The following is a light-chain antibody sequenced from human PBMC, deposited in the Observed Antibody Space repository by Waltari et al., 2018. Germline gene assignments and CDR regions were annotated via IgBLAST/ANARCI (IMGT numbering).Light chain of an antibody. Sequence: DIVMTQSPDSLAVSLGERATINCKSSQSVLYSSNNKKYLAWFQQKPGQPPNLLIYWASTRESGVPDRFSGSGSGTDFTLTISSLQAEDVAVYYCQQYYSAPLTFGGGTKVEIK. J-gene: IGKJ4*01. CDR3: QQYYSAPLT. CDR2: WAS. CDR1: QSVLYSSNNKKY. V-gene: IGKV4-1*01.